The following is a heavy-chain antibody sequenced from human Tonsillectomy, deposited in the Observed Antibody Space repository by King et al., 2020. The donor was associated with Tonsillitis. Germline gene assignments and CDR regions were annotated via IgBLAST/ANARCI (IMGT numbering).Heavy chain of an antibody. J-gene: IGHJ5*02. CDR3: ARARGMPTNTCFAP. CDR1: GYTFTSYG. CDR2: IRVYNGNT. D-gene: IGHD3-10*01. Sequence: VQLVESGAEVKKPGASVKVSCKASGYTFTSYGISWVRQAPGQGLDWVGWIRVYNGNTNYAQKLQGRVTMTTDTSTSTAYMELRSLRYDDTAVYYCARARGMPTNTCFAPWGQGTLVTVPS. V-gene: IGHV1-18*01.